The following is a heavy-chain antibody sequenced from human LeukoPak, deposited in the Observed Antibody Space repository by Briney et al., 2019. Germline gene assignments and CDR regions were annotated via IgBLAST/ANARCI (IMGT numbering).Heavy chain of an antibody. CDR2: ISSSGSTI. J-gene: IGHJ4*02. CDR1: GFTFSDYY. V-gene: IGHV3-11*01. CDR3: ARDSLYMVATNYFDY. D-gene: IGHD5-12*01. Sequence: GGSLRLSCAASGFTFSDYYMSWIRQAPGKGLEWVSYISSSGSTIYYADSVKGRFTISRDNAKNSLYLQMNSLRAEDTAVYYCARDSLYMVATNYFDYWGQGTLVTVSS.